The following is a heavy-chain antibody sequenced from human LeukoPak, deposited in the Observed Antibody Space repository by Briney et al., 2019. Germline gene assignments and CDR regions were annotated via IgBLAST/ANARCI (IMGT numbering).Heavy chain of an antibody. J-gene: IGHJ6*02. CDR3: ARDSVDVVVVPAAMGALRYYYYGMDV. CDR2: ISAYNGNT. D-gene: IGHD2-2*03. CDR1: GYTFTSYG. V-gene: IGHV1-18*01. Sequence: ASVKVSCKASGYTFTSYGISWVRQAPGQGLEWMGWISAYNGNTNYAQKLQGRVTMTTDTSTSTAYMELRSLRSDDTAVYYCARDSVDVVVVPAAMGALRYYYYGMDVWGQGTTVTVSS.